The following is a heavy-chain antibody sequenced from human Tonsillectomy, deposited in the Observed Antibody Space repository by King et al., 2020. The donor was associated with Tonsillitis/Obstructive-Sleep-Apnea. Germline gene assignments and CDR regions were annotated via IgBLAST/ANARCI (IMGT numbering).Heavy chain of an antibody. CDR3: ARGGSADYYYGLDV. V-gene: IGHV3-72*01. D-gene: IGHD2-15*01. CDR1: GFTFSDHY. CDR2: TKNNANSYTT. J-gene: IGHJ6*02. Sequence: EVQLVQSGGGLVQPGESLRLSCAASGFTFSDHYMDWVRQAPGKGLEWVGRTKNNANSYTTEYAASGKGRFTISRDDSENSLYLQMNSVKTEETAVYYCARGGSADYYYGLDVGGQGTTVTVSS.